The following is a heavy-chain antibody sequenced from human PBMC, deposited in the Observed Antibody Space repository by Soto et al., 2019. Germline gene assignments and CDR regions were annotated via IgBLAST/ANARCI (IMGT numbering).Heavy chain of an antibody. J-gene: IGHJ5*02. CDR1: GGSITNPNDY. V-gene: IGHV4-39*01. CDR3: ARLPGGGTTHWFDP. CDR2: IYFSGST. Sequence: SETLSLTCTVSGGSITNPNDYWGWIRQPPGKGLEWVGTIYFSGSTYYNPSLKSRVTISVDTSKNQFSLKLGSVTAADTAVYFCARLPGGGTTHWFDPWGPGTLVTVSS. D-gene: IGHD3-10*01.